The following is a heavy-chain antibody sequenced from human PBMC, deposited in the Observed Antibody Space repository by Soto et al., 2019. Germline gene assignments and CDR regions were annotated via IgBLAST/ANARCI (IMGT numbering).Heavy chain of an antibody. D-gene: IGHD3-16*02. CDR3: ARYRSLDP. CDR1: GFILRNYW. V-gene: IGHV3-7*03. J-gene: IGHJ5*02. Sequence: LRLSCAASGFILRNYWMSWVRQAPGMGLQWVASIKEDGSEKYYVDPVKGRFTISRENAKNSLYLQMNSLRAEDTAVYYCARYRSLDPWGQGILVTVSS. CDR2: IKEDGSEK.